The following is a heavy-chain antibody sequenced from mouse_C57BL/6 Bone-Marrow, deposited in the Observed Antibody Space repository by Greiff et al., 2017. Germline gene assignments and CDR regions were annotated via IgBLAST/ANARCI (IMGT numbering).Heavy chain of an antibody. CDR1: GFNIKDDY. CDR2: IDPENGDT. V-gene: IGHV14-4*01. CDR3: TTGDYDGDYYAMDY. D-gene: IGHD2-4*01. J-gene: IGHJ4*01. Sequence: VQLQQSGAELVRPGASVKLSCTASGFNIKDDYMHWVKQRPEQGLEWIGWIDPENGDTEYASKFQGKATITADTSSNTAYLQLSSLTSEDTAVDYCTTGDYDGDYYAMDYWGQGTSVTVSS.